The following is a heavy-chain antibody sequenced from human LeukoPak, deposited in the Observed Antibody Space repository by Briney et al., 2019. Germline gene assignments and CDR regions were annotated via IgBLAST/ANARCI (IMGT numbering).Heavy chain of an antibody. CDR1: GSTFSSFS. CDR3: ARASSGWAVDLYYFDY. CDR2: ISSSGTYI. J-gene: IGHJ4*02. Sequence: PGGSLSPSCAASGSTFSSFSMNWVRRPPGKGLEWVSPISSSGTYIYYPDSLKGRFTISRDNANNSLYLQMNGLRAEDTAVYYCARASSGWAVDLYYFDYWGQGTLVTVSS. V-gene: IGHV3-21*01. D-gene: IGHD6-19*01.